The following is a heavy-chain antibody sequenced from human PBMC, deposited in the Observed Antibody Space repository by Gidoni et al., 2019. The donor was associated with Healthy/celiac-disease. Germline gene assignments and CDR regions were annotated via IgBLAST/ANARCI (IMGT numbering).Heavy chain of an antibody. D-gene: IGHD2-2*02. CDR1: GFTFSSYG. V-gene: IGHV3-30*18. J-gene: IGHJ2*01. Sequence: QVQLVESGGGVVQPGRSLRLSCAASGFTFSSYGMHWVRQAPGKGLEWVAVISYDGSNKYYADSVKGRFTISRDNSKNTLYLQMNSLRAEDTAVYYCAKDNCSSTSCYTVDWYFDLWGRGTLVTVSS. CDR2: ISYDGSNK. CDR3: AKDNCSSTSCYTVDWYFDL.